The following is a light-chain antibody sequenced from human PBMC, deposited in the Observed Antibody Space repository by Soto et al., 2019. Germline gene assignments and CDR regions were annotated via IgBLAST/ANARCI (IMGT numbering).Light chain of an antibody. CDR2: EVS. V-gene: IGLV2-14*01. CDR3: SSYTSSDTLV. CDR1: SSDFGGYNY. Sequence: QSVLTQPASVSGSPGQSITVSCTGTSSDFGGYNYVSWYQHHPGKAPKLMIYEVSNRPSGVSNRFSGSKSGNTASLTISGLQAEDEAEYYCSSYTSSDTLVFGTGTKVTVL. J-gene: IGLJ1*01.